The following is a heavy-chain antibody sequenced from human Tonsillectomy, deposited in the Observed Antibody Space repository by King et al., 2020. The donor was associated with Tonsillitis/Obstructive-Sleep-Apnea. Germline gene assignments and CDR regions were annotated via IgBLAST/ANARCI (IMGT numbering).Heavy chain of an antibody. CDR2: ISYSGNT. D-gene: IGHD2-2*01. CDR1: GGSISSGSYY. Sequence: VQLQESGPGLVKPSQTLSLTCTVSGGSISSGSYYWSWIRQHPGKGLEWIGYISYSGNTYYNPSLKSRVTISVDTSKNQFSLKLNSVTAADTAVYYCARVPGEVPVPAGHEHPLKDVWGQGTNVNGSS. J-gene: IGHJ6*01. CDR3: ARVPGEVPVPAGHEHPLKDV. V-gene: IGHV4-31*03.